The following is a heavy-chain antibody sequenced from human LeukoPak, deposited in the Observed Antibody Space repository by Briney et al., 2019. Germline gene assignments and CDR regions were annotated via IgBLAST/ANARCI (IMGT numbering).Heavy chain of an antibody. D-gene: IGHD3-22*01. CDR3: ARVTMIEASNWFDP. CDR2: INPNSGGT. Sequence: ASVKVSCKASGYTFTVYYMHWVRQAPGQGLEWMGWINPNSGGTNYAQKFQGRVTMTRDTSISTAYMELSRLRSDDTAVYYCARVTMIEASNWFDPWGQGTLVTVSS. CDR1: GYTFTVYY. V-gene: IGHV1-2*02. J-gene: IGHJ5*02.